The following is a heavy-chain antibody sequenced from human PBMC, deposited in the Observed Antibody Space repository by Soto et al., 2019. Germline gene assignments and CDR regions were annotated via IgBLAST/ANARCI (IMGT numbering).Heavy chain of an antibody. V-gene: IGHV1-18*01. CDR3: ARDIMTHRLPFPSNWFDP. D-gene: IGHD3-16*01. J-gene: IGHJ5*02. CDR2: ISAYNGNT. CDR1: GYTFTSYG. Sequence: ASVKVSCKASGYTFTSYGISWVRQAPGQGLEWMGWISAYNGNTNYAQKLQGRVTMTTDTSTSTAYMELRSLRSDDTAVYYCARDIMTHRLPFPSNWFDPWGQGTLVTVSS.